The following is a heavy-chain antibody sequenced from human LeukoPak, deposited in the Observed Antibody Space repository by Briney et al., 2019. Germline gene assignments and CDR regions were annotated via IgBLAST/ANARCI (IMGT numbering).Heavy chain of an antibody. D-gene: IGHD3-10*01. V-gene: IGHV1-46*01. J-gene: IGHJ6*03. CDR3: ARGGDIDLWINYYYYMEV. CDR1: RYPFTSYY. Sequence: GAPVKLSCNASRYPFTSYYTHSWRQSPRHQVEWMGLINPSGGRTTYAQKLQGRVTLTRDMSRSTVYMELSRLRSEDTGVYYCARGGDIDLWINYYYYMEVWGKGTTVTVSS. CDR2: INPSGGRT.